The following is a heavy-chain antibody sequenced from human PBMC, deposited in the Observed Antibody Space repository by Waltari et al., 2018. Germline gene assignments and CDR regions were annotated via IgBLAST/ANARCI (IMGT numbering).Heavy chain of an antibody. D-gene: IGHD5-12*01. V-gene: IGHV1-2*02. CDR3: ASAFRDGYRN. CDR1: GYSFTGYY. CDR2: INPNSGGT. J-gene: IGHJ4*02. Sequence: QVQLVQSGAEVKKPGASVTVYCKASGYSFTGYYTHWGRQAPGQGLEWRGWINPNSGGTNYAQKFQGRVTMTRDTSISTAYMELSRLRSDDTAVYYCASAFRDGYRNWGQGTLVTVSS.